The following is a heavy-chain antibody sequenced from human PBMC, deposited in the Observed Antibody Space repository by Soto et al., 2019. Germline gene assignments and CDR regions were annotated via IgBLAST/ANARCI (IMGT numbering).Heavy chain of an antibody. CDR3: AVLPNYYGSGSYAFDI. CDR1: GFTFTSSA. D-gene: IGHD3-10*01. V-gene: IGHV1-58*01. J-gene: IGHJ3*02. Sequence: ASVKVSCKASGFTFTSSAVQWVRQARGQRLEWIGWIVVGSGNTNYAQKFQERVTITRDMSTSTAYMELSSLRSEDTAVYYCAVLPNYYGSGSYAFDIWGQGTMVTVSS. CDR2: IVVGSGNT.